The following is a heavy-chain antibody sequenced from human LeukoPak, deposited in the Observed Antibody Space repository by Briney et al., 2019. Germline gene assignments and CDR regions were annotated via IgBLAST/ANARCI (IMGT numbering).Heavy chain of an antibody. CDR1: GGSMSSSSYY. Sequence: KPSETLSLTCTVSGGSMSSSSYYWGWIRQAPGKGLEWIGSIYYSGTTYHNPSLKSRVTISVDKSKNQFSLKLSSVTAADTAVYYCARGRIERGGIVATIPPSNWFDPWGQGTLVTVSS. CDR3: ARGRIERGGIVATIPPSNWFDP. V-gene: IGHV4-39*07. CDR2: IYYSGTT. J-gene: IGHJ5*02. D-gene: IGHD5-12*01.